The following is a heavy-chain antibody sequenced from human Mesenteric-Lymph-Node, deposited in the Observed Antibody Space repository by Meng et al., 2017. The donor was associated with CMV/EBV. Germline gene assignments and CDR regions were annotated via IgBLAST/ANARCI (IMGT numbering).Heavy chain of an antibody. CDR1: GYTLTELS. Sequence: ASVKVSCKVSGYTLTELSMHWVRQAPGKGLEWMGGFDPEDGETIYAQKFQGRVTMTEDTSTDTAYMELSSLRSEGTAVYYCATGVDYYDSSGYFDYWGQGTLVTVSS. V-gene: IGHV1-24*01. CDR3: ATGVDYYDSSGYFDY. D-gene: IGHD3-22*01. J-gene: IGHJ4*02. CDR2: FDPEDGET.